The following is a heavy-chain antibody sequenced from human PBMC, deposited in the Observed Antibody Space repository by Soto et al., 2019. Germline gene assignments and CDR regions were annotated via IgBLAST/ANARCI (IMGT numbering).Heavy chain of an antibody. V-gene: IGHV4-59*01. CDR1: GGSISSYY. CDR3: ARRYDSSGYLRGPVAFDI. J-gene: IGHJ3*02. CDR2: IYYSGST. Sequence: SETLSLTCTVSGGSISSYYWSWIRQPPGKGLEWIGYIYYSGSTNYNPSLKSRVTISVDTSKNQFSLKLSSVTAADTAVYYCARRYDSSGYLRGPVAFDIWGQGTMVTVSS. D-gene: IGHD3-22*01.